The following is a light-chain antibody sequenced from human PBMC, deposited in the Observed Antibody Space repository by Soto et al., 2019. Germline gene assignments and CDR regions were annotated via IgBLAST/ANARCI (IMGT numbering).Light chain of an antibody. CDR1: QDISNY. Sequence: DIEMTQSPSSLSPSVGDTVTITCRASQDISNYLAWYQQKPGRVPKVLIYAASTLQSGVPSRFSAIGSGTYFTLTISSLQPEDVATYYCQKYNRAPRTFGGGTKVEIK. V-gene: IGKV1-27*01. CDR3: QKYNRAPRT. CDR2: AAS. J-gene: IGKJ4*01.